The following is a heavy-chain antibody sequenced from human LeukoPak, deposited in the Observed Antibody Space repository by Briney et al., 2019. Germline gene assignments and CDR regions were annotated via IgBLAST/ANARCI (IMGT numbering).Heavy chain of an antibody. D-gene: IGHD1-26*01. V-gene: IGHV4-4*07. CDR2: IYYSRTT. J-gene: IGHJ4*02. CDR3: ARELNGSYSDC. Sequence: SETLSLTCTVSGGSISSYYWTWIRQPAGKGLEWIGHIYYSRTTNYNPSLKGRVTMSVDTSRNQFSLKLTSVTAADTAVYYCARELNGSYSDCWGQGTLVTVSS. CDR1: GGSISSYY.